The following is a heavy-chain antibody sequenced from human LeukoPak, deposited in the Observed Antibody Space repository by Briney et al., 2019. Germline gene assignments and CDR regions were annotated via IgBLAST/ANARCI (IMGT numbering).Heavy chain of an antibody. CDR2: ISGGGGSGGRT. Sequence: GGSLRLSCAASGFTFSSYAMSWVRQAPGKGLEWVSNISGGGGSGGRTYYADSVKGRFTISRDNSMNTLYLQMNSLRAEDTAVYYCVRSGYNRFDYWGQGTPVTVSS. D-gene: IGHD5-24*01. CDR3: VRSGYNRFDY. J-gene: IGHJ4*02. CDR1: GFTFSSYA. V-gene: IGHV3-23*01.